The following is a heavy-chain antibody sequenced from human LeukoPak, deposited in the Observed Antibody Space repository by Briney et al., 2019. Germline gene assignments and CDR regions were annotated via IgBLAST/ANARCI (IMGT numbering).Heavy chain of an antibody. J-gene: IGHJ4*02. CDR1: GXSISSSSCY. V-gene: IGHV4-39*01. Sequence: SETLSLTYTVSGXSISSSSCYWGWIRQPPGKGLELIGSIYYSGSTYYSPSLKSRVTISVDTSKNQFSLKLSSVTAADTAVHYCASRNNNYYDSSGYYSWGQGTLVTVSS. CDR3: ASRNNNYYDSSGYYS. CDR2: IYYSGST. D-gene: IGHD3-22*01.